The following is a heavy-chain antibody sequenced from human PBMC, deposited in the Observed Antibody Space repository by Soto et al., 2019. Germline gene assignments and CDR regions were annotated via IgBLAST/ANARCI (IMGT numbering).Heavy chain of an antibody. CDR3: ARVPDR. CDR2: IYHSGST. J-gene: IGHJ5*02. V-gene: IGHV4-30-2*01. CDR1: GGSISSGGYS. D-gene: IGHD2-2*01. Sequence: SETLSLTCAVSGGSISSGGYSWSWIRRPPGKGLEWIGYIYHSGSTYYNPSLKSRVTISVDRSKNQFSLKLSSVTAADTAVYYCARVPDRWGQGTLVTSPQ.